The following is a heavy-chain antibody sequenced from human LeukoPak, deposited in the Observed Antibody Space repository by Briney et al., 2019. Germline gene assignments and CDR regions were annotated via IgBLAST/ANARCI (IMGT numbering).Heavy chain of an antibody. V-gene: IGHV4-38-2*02. CDR1: GYSISTGYY. CDR2: FYHGGST. CDR3: ARVVMVKVDYYYYMDV. D-gene: IGHD3-22*01. Sequence: SETLSLTCTVSGYSISTGYYWDWIRQPPGKGLEWIGTFYHGGSTYYNPSLKSRVTISVDTSKNQFSLKLSSVTAADTAVYYCARVVMVKVDYYYYMDVWGKGTTVTVSS. J-gene: IGHJ6*03.